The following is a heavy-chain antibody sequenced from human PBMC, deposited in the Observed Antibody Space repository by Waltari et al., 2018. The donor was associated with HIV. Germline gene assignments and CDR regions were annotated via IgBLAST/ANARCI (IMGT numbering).Heavy chain of an antibody. D-gene: IGHD5-18*01. J-gene: IGHJ5*01. CDR2: TYYRSSWHT. Sequence: QVSLQPSGPGQLAASQTLSLTCGVSGDSISSRSTAWNWVRQSPSEGLEWLGKTYYRSSWHTDYAVSVSGRIFINADPSRNRFSLELKSVTPEDSGTYFCVRDSFGFDYWGRGHLVNVSS. CDR3: VRDSFGFDY. CDR1: GDSISSRSTA. V-gene: IGHV6-1*01.